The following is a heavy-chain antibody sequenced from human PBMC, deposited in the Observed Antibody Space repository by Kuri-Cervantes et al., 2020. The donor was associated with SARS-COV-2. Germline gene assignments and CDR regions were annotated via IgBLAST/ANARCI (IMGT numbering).Heavy chain of an antibody. CDR1: GFTFSSYG. Sequence: GESLKISCAASGFTFSSYGMHWVRQAPGKGLEWVAFIRYDGSNKYYADSVKGRFTISRDNSKNTLYLQMNSLRAEDTAVYYCAKGEDGYDYVWGSYPEDGLDYWGQGTLVTVSS. V-gene: IGHV3-30*02. CDR2: IRYDGSNK. D-gene: IGHD3-16*01. CDR3: AKGEDGYDYVWGSYPEDGLDY. J-gene: IGHJ4*02.